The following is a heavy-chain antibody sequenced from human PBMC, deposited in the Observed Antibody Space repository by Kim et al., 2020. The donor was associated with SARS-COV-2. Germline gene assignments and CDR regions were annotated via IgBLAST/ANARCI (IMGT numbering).Heavy chain of an antibody. D-gene: IGHD6-25*01. V-gene: IGHV1-46*01. J-gene: IGHJ6*02. CDR3: ARFSGFYYYYYGMDV. CDR2: INPSGGSI. CDR1: GYTFTSYY. Sequence: ASVKVSCKASGYTFTSYYMHWVRQAPGQGLEWMGIINPSGGSISYAQKFQGRVTMTRDTSTSTVYMELSSLRSEDTAVYYCARFSGFYYYYYGMDVWGQGTTVTVSS.